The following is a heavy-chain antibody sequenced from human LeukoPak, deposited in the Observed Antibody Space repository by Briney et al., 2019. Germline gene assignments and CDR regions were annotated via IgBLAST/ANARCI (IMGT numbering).Heavy chain of an antibody. Sequence: ASVKVPCKASGYTFTGYYMHWVRQAPGQGLEWMGRINPNSGVTNYAQRFQGRVTITRDTSISTAYMELSRLRSDDTAVYYCARDHYGYSSGSGFDCWGQGILVTVSS. CDR2: INPNSGVT. J-gene: IGHJ4*02. V-gene: IGHV1-2*06. CDR1: GYTFTGYY. CDR3: ARDHYGYSSGSGFDC. D-gene: IGHD3-10*01.